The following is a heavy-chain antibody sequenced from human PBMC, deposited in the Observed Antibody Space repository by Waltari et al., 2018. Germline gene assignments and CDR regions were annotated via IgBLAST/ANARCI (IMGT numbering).Heavy chain of an antibody. J-gene: IGHJ4*02. V-gene: IGHV3-7*01. Sequence: EVQLVESGGGLVQPGGSLRLSCAASGFNFSSYWMSWVRQAPGTGLGWVANIKQDGSDEDYVDSVKGRFTISRDNAKNSLYLQMNSLRAEDTAVYYCARRAPLYGSDYWGQGTLVTVSS. CDR2: IKQDGSDE. CDR3: ARRAPLYGSDY. D-gene: IGHD4-17*01. CDR1: GFNFSSYW.